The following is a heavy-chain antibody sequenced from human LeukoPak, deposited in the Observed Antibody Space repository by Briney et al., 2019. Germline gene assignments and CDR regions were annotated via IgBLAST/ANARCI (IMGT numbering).Heavy chain of an antibody. V-gene: IGHV4-34*01. J-gene: IGHJ4*02. D-gene: IGHD3-22*01. Sequence: PSETLSLTCAVYGGSFSGYYWSWIRQPPGKGLEWIGSIYYSGSTYYNPSLKSRVTISVDTSKNQFSLKLSSVTAADTAVYYCAREGYYDSSGNFDYWGQGTLVTVSS. CDR3: AREGYYDSSGNFDY. CDR2: IYYSGST. CDR1: GGSFSGYY.